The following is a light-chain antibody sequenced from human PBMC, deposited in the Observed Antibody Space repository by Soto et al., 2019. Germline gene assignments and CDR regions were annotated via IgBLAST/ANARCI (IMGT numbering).Light chain of an antibody. CDR2: AAS. CDR3: QQSYNTPRT. CDR1: QSISSH. J-gene: IGKJ1*01. V-gene: IGKV1-39*01. Sequence: DIQMTQSPSSLSASVGDRVTITCRASQSISSHLNWYQQKPGKAPKLLIYAASSLQSGAPSRFSGSGSGTDITLTISSLQPEDFASYYCQQSYNTPRTFGQGTKVDI.